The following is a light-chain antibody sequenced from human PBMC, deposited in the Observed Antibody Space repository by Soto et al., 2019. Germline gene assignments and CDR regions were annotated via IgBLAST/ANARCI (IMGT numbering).Light chain of an antibody. J-gene: IGKJ5*01. V-gene: IGKV3-15*01. CDR2: GAS. Sequence: EIVMTQSPATLSVSPGERATLSCRASQSVSRNLAWYQQKPGQAPRLLIFGASTRATGIPDRFSGSGSGTEFTLTISNLQSEDFAVYYCQQYNNRPPETFGQGTRLEIK. CDR3: QQYNNRPPET. CDR1: QSVSRN.